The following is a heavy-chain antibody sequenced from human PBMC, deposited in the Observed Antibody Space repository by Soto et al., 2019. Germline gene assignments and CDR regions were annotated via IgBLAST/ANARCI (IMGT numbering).Heavy chain of an antibody. CDR3: ARDRVLATGPIDY. D-gene: IGHD5-12*01. CDR2: ISSSGATI. V-gene: IGHV3-11*01. Sequence: QVQLVESGGGLVEPRGSLRLSCAASGFTFSDYYMSWIRQAPGKGLEWLSYISSSGATIYYVDSVKGRFTISRDNAKKSLYLQMDSLRAEDTAVYYCARDRVLATGPIDYWGPGTLVTVSS. J-gene: IGHJ4*02. CDR1: GFTFSDYY.